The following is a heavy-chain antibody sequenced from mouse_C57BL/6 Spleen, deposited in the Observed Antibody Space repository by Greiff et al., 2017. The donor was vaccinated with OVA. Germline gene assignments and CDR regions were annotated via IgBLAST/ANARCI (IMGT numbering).Heavy chain of an antibody. J-gene: IGHJ2*01. CDR1: GFTFSSYT. CDR3: AGRDDGSDFDY. CDR2: ISGGGGNT. V-gene: IGHV5-9*01. D-gene: IGHD2-3*01. Sequence: EVKVEESGGGLVKPGGSLKLSCAASGFTFSSYTMSWVRQTPEKRLEWVATISGGGGNTYYPDSVKGRFTISRDNAKNTLYLQMSSLTSEDTALDYCAGRDDGSDFDYWGQGTTVTVSS.